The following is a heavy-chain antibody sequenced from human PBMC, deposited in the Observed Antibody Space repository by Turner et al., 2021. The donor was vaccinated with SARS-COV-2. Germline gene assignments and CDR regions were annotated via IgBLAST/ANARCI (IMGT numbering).Heavy chain of an antibody. CDR3: AKDQTVATLDYYYSMDV. CDR1: GFTFGSYA. Sequence: EVQLLESGGGLVQPGGSLRLSCVVSGFTFGSYARSWVRQAPGKGLEWVSAISGSGGTTYYADSVKGQFTISRDNSKNTLYLQMNSLRAEDTALYYCAKDQTVATLDYYYSMDVWGQGTTVTVSS. D-gene: IGHD4-17*01. CDR2: ISGSGGTT. V-gene: IGHV3-23*01. J-gene: IGHJ6*02.